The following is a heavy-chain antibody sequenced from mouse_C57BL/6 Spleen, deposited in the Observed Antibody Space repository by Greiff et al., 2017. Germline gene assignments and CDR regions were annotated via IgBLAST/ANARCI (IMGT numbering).Heavy chain of an antibody. CDR3: ARDDYDVWFAY. Sequence: EVKLVESGGGLVKPGGSLKLSCAASGFTFSSYAMSWVRQTPEKRLEWVATISDGGSYTYYPDNVKGRFTISRDNAKNNLYLQMSHLKSEDTAMYYCARDDYDVWFAYWGQGTLVTVSA. J-gene: IGHJ3*01. CDR2: ISDGGSYT. D-gene: IGHD2-4*01. CDR1: GFTFSSYA. V-gene: IGHV5-4*03.